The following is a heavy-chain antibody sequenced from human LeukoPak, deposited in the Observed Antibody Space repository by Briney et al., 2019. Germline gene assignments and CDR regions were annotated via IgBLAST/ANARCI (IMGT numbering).Heavy chain of an antibody. CDR2: IIPIFGTA. CDR3: ATPRSPDWYFDL. V-gene: IGHV1-69*05. Sequence: GASVKVSCKASGGTFSSYAISWVRQAPGQGLKWMGGIIPIFGTANYAQKFQGRVTITTDESTSTAYMELSSLRSEDTAVYYCATPRSPDWYFDLWGRGTLVTVSS. J-gene: IGHJ2*01. CDR1: GGTFSSYA.